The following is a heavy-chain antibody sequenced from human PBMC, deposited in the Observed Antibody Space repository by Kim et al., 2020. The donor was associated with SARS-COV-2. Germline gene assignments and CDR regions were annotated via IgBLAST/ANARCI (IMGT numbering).Heavy chain of an antibody. D-gene: IGHD3-16*01. CDR2: IRSKAKSYAT. Sequence: GGSLRLSCAASGFTFSDSAMHWVRQASGKGLEWVGRIRSKAKSYATSYGESVKCRFTISRDDSKNMAYLQMNSLKTEDTAVYYCVGGTYNSYNMNIWGQGTTVTVSS. CDR3: VGGTYNSYNMNI. CDR1: GFTFSDSA. J-gene: IGHJ6*02. V-gene: IGHV3-73*01.